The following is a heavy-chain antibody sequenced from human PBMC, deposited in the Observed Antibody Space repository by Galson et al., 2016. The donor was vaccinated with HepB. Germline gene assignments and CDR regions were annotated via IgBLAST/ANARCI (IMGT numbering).Heavy chain of an antibody. D-gene: IGHD6-19*01. Sequence: SETLSLTYAVSGGSFSSFFWTWLRQSPSKGLEWIGEINHNGATNYNPSLTSRLNISVDTSKSQFSLRLNSVTAADTGLYFCARGAYTSGWYYNYWGQGTLVTVSS. V-gene: IGHV4-34*01. CDR1: GGSFSSFF. CDR3: ARGAYTSGWYYNY. J-gene: IGHJ4*02. CDR2: INHNGAT.